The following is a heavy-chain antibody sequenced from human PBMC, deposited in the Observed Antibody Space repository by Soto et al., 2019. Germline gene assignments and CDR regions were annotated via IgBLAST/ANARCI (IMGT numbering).Heavy chain of an antibody. J-gene: IGHJ4*02. V-gene: IGHV3-21*01. CDR1: GFTFSSYS. CDR3: ARDSGNSGTFDY. Sequence: PGGSLRLSCAASGFTFSSYSMNWDRQAPGKGLEWVSSISSSSSYIYYADSVKGRFTISRDNAKNSLYLQMNSLRAEDTAVYYCARDSGNSGTFDYWGQGTLVTVSS. CDR2: ISSSSSYI. D-gene: IGHD2-15*01.